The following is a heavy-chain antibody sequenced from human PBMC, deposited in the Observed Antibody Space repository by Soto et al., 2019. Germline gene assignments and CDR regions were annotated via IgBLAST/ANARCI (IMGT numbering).Heavy chain of an antibody. Sequence: GGSLRLSCAASGFTVSGYNMNWVRQAPGRGLEWVSVIYSGGSTYYADSVKGRFTLSRDKPKNTLYLQMNSLRAEDTAPYYCARGSLYSYGYFDSWGQGTLVTVSS. V-gene: IGHV3-53*01. D-gene: IGHD5-18*01. CDR3: ARGSLYSYGYFDS. CDR2: IYSGGST. J-gene: IGHJ4*02. CDR1: GFTVSGYN.